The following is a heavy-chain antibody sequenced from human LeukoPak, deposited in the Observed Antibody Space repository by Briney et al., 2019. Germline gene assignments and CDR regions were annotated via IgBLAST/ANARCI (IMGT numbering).Heavy chain of an antibody. CDR3: ARDSSGWYGPYFDY. D-gene: IGHD6-19*01. CDR1: GGSISSYY. Sequence: SETLSLTCTVSGGSISSYYWSWIRQPPGKGLEWIGYIYYSGSTNYNPSLKSRATISVDTSKNQFSLKLSSVTAADTAVYYCARDSSGWYGPYFDYWGQGTLVTVSS. CDR2: IYYSGST. V-gene: IGHV4-59*01. J-gene: IGHJ4*02.